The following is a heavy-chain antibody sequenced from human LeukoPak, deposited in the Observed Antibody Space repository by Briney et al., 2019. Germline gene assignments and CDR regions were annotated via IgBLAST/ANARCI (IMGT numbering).Heavy chain of an antibody. CDR2: IYSGGTT. CDR3: ARNHDGSGYPPPGY. Sequence: GGSLRLSCAASGFLVSTKYMTWVRQAPGKGLEWASGIYSGGTTYYADSVKGRFTISRDNSKNTLYLQMNSLRAEDTAVYYCARNHDGSGYPPPGYWGQGTLVTVSS. J-gene: IGHJ4*02. V-gene: IGHV3-66*01. CDR1: GFLVSTKY. D-gene: IGHD3-22*01.